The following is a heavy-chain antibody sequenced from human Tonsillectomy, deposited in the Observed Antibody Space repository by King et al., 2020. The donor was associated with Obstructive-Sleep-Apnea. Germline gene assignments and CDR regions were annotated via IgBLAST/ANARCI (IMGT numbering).Heavy chain of an antibody. CDR3: ARGFGWEHGELDF. CDR2: IDYSGST. V-gene: IGHV4-59*08. Sequence: VQLVESGPGLVKPSETLSLTCIVSNGSISSYLWNWIRQSPGKGLEWIGYIDYSGSTNYNPSLESRVTISVDRSQNHLSLKLSSVTASYTAVYYCARGFGWEHGELDFWGQGILVTVSS. D-gene: IGHD1-26*01. J-gene: IGHJ4*02. CDR1: NGSISSYL.